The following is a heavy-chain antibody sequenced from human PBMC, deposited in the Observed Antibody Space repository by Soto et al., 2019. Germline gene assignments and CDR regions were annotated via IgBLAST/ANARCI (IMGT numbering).Heavy chain of an antibody. Sequence: ASVKVSCKAPRDTFTSYYINWVRQAPGQGLEWMGVINPHGGSTAYAQKFKGRVTLTRDTSASTVYMGVSSLTSEDTAMYYCARSSGGNFGIIIEGTNWFAPWGQGTLVTVSS. CDR2: INPHGGST. V-gene: IGHV1-46*01. J-gene: IGHJ5*02. CDR3: ARSSGGNFGIIIEGTNWFAP. D-gene: IGHD1-26*01. CDR1: RDTFTSYY.